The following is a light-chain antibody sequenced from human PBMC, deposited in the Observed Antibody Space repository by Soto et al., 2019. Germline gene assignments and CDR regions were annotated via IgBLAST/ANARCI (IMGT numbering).Light chain of an antibody. V-gene: IGKV3-11*01. J-gene: IGKJ3*01. CDR1: QSVSSY. Sequence: EIVLTQSPATLSLSPGERATLSCRASQSVSSYLAWYQQKPGQAPRLLIYDASNRATGIPARFSGSGSGTDFTLTIRSLEPEDFAVYYCQQRSNWPPGGDLFTFGPGTKVDIK. CDR3: QQRSNWPPGGDLFT. CDR2: DAS.